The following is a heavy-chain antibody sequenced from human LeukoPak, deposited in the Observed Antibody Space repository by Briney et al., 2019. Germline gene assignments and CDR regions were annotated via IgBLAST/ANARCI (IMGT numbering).Heavy chain of an antibody. D-gene: IGHD6-6*01. Sequence: SETLSLTCTVSGGSISSYYWSWIRQPPGKGLEWIGYIYYSGSTNYNPSLKSRVTISVDTSKNQFSLKLSSVTAADTAVYYCARDLRYSSSSLYYYYMDVWGKGTTVTVSS. J-gene: IGHJ6*03. CDR1: GGSISSYY. V-gene: IGHV4-59*01. CDR2: IYYSGST. CDR3: ARDLRYSSSSLYYYYMDV.